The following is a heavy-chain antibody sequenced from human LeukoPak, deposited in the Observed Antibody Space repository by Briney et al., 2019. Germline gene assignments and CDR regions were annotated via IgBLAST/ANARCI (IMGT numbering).Heavy chain of an antibody. Sequence: VASVTVSCKASGGTFSSYAISWVRQAPGQGLEWMGGIIPIFGTANYAQKFQGRVTITADKSTSTAYVELSSLRSEDTAVYYCARERFDCSGGSCYPTLFDYWGQGTLVTVSS. J-gene: IGHJ4*02. CDR1: GGTFSSYA. CDR2: IIPIFGTA. CDR3: ARERFDCSGGSCYPTLFDY. V-gene: IGHV1-69*06. D-gene: IGHD2-15*01.